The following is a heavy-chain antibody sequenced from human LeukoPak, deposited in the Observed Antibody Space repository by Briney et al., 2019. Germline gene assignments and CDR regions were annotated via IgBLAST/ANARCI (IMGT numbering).Heavy chain of an antibody. CDR1: GFTFSSYW. Sequence: GSLRLSCAASGFTFSSYWMSWVRQAPGKGLEWVAFVRFDTSQIYYADSVKGRFTISRDNSKSTLYLQMDSLRAEDTAVYYCAKDTLRSAEGYFWGQGILVTVSS. D-gene: IGHD3-22*01. CDR3: AKDTLRSAEGYF. CDR2: VRFDTSQI. J-gene: IGHJ4*02. V-gene: IGHV3-30*02.